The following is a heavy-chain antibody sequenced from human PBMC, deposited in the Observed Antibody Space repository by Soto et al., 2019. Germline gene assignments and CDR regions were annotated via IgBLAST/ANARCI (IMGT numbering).Heavy chain of an antibody. D-gene: IGHD1-1*01. CDR2: MNPNSGHT. CDR1: GYTFTSFD. J-gene: IGHJ1*01. V-gene: IGHV1-8*01. CDR3: TRGRNSGDGYNGGGY. Sequence: GASVKVSCKASGYTFTSFDINWVRQATGQGLEWMGWMNPNSGHTGYAQKFQGRVTMTRDTSISTAYMELSRLRYEDTAVYYCTRGRNSGDGYNGGGYWGQGTLVTVSS.